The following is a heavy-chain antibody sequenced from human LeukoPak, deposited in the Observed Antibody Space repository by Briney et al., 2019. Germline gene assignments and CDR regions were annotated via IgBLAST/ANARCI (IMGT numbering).Heavy chain of an antibody. CDR3: AAELYGVYTDCCTFHI. Sequence: WASVKVSCKTSGFTFSTSAVQWVRQARGQRLEWIGWIIVGSGATNYAQSLQGRFTIARDMSTNTAYMELSSLGSEDSAVYYCAAELYGVYTDCCTFHIWGQGTMVTVSS. D-gene: IGHD4-17*01. V-gene: IGHV1-58*01. J-gene: IGHJ3*02. CDR2: IIVGSGAT. CDR1: GFTFSTSA.